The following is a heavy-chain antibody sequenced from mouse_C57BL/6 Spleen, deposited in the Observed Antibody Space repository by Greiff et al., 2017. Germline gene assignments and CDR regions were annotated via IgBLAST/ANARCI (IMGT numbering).Heavy chain of an antibody. J-gene: IGHJ4*01. CDR2: IWSGGST. D-gene: IGHD6-5*01. CDR3: AAYDYDAMDY. V-gene: IGHV2-4*01. CDR1: GFSLTSYG. Sequence: VKLVASGPGLVQPSQSLSITCPVSGFSLTSYGVPWVRQPPGKGLEWLGVIWSGGSTDYNAAFISRLSISKDNSKSQVFFKMNSLQADDTAIYYCAAYDYDAMDYWGQGTSVTVSS.